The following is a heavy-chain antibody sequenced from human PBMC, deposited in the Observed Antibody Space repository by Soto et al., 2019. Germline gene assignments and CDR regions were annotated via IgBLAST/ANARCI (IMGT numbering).Heavy chain of an antibody. CDR2: IWYDGSNK. D-gene: IGHD6-13*01. CDR3: ARDREQQLENYYYYYGMDV. J-gene: IGHJ6*02. Sequence: QVQLVESGGGVVQPGRSLRLSCAASGFTFSSYGMHWVRQAPGKGLEWVAVIWYDGSNKYYADSVKGRFTISRDNSKNTLYLQMNSLRAEDTAVYYCARDREQQLENYYYYYGMDVWGQGTTVTVSS. CDR1: GFTFSSYG. V-gene: IGHV3-30*19.